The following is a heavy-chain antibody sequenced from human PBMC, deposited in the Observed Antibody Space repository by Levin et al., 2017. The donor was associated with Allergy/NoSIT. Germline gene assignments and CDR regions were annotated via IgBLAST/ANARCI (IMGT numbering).Heavy chain of an antibody. CDR2: ISAYNGNT. CDR1: GYTFTSYG. J-gene: IGHJ4*02. V-gene: IGHV1-18*01. D-gene: IGHD2-8*02. CDR3: ARVGISYCTGGVCYKRFGDYFDY. Sequence: EASVKVSCKASGYTFTSYGISWVRQAPGQGLEWMGWISAYNGNTNYAQKLQGRVTMTTDTSTSTAYMELRSLRSDDTAVYYCARVGISYCTGGVCYKRFGDYFDYWGQGTLVTVSS.